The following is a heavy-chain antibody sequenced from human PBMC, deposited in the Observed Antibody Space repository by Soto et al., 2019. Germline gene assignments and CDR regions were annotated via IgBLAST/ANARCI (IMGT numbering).Heavy chain of an antibody. V-gene: IGHV3-23*04. D-gene: IGHD1-7*01. J-gene: IGHJ4*02. Sequence: EVQPVESGGGLVQPGGSLRLSCAASGFTFYSYATTWVRQAPGKGLEWVSSISGSGGTTYYADSVKGRFTISRDSSKNTLYLQMNSLRTEDPAVYYCAKALSFVELTPFDYWGQGSLVTVSS. CDR2: ISGSGGTT. CDR1: GFTFYSYA. CDR3: AKALSFVELTPFDY.